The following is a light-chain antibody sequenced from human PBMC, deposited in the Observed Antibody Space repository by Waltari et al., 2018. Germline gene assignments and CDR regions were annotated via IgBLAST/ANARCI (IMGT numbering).Light chain of an antibody. CDR1: HSLVNTDGNTN. V-gene: IGKV2-30*01. Sequence: DVVLTQSPLSLPVTLGQPASISCRSSHSLVNTDGNTNLNLFHQRPGKSPRRLICKVSNRDSGVPDRFRGSGAVTDFTLRISRVEAEDVGLYFCFQGTHWPPYTFGQGTKLEIK. J-gene: IGKJ2*01. CDR2: KVS. CDR3: FQGTHWPPYT.